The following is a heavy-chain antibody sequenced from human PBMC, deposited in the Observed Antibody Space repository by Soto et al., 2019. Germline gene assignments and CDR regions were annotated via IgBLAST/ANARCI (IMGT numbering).Heavy chain of an antibody. Sequence: ASVKVSCKASGYSFTDYHIHWVRQAPGQGLEWLGRINPKSGGTSTAQKFQGWVTMTTDTSISTASMELTRLSSDDTAIYYCARGDSTDCSNGVCSFFYNHDMDVWGQGTTVTAP. CDR2: INPKSGGT. CDR1: GYSFTDYH. J-gene: IGHJ6*02. V-gene: IGHV1-2*04. CDR3: ARGDSTDCSNGVCSFFYNHDMDV. D-gene: IGHD2-8*01.